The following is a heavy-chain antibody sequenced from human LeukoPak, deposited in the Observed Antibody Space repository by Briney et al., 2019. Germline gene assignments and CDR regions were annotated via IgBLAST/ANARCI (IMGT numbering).Heavy chain of an antibody. CDR1: GGSISSYY. CDR2: IYYRGSA. V-gene: IGHV4-59*01. D-gene: IGHD3-10*01. CDR3: ARAGNYYSSGSYLGY. J-gene: IGHJ4*02. Sequence: SETLSLTCTVSGGSISSYYWSWVRQPPGKGLEWIGYIYYRGSANYNPSLKSRVTISVDTSNNHFSLKLSSVTAADTAVYYCARAGNYYSSGSYLGYWGQGTLVTVSS.